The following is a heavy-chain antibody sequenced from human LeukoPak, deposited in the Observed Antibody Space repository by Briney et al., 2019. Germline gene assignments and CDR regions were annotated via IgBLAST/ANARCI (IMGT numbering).Heavy chain of an antibody. CDR3: ARANVLLWFGEVYGMDV. CDR2: INSDGSST. D-gene: IGHD3-10*01. Sequence: PGGSLRLSCAASGFTFSSYWMSWVRQAPGKGLVWVSRINSDGSSTSYADSVKGRFTISRDNAKNTLYLQMNSLRAEDTAVYYCARANVLLWFGEVYGMDVWGQGTTVTVSS. V-gene: IGHV3-74*01. CDR1: GFTFSSYW. J-gene: IGHJ6*02.